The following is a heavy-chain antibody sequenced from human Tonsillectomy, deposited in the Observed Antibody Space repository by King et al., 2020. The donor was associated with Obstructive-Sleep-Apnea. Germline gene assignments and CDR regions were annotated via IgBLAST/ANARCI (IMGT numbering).Heavy chain of an antibody. CDR3: ARDLSGYYDSSGYYGGAFDI. Sequence: QVQLQESGPGLVKPSETLSLTCTVSGGSISSYSWSWIRQPDGKGLEWIGRIYSSGSTNYNPSLKSRVTMSVDTSKNQFSLKLSSVTAADTAMYYCARDLSGYYDSSGYYGGAFDIWGQGTMVTVSS. CDR1: GGSISSYS. V-gene: IGHV4-4*07. J-gene: IGHJ3*02. D-gene: IGHD3-22*01. CDR2: IYSSGST.